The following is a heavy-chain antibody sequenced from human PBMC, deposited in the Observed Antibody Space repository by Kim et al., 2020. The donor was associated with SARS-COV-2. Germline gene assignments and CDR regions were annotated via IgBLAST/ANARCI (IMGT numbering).Heavy chain of an antibody. CDR2: GRT. D-gene: IGHD6-13*01. J-gene: IGHJ4*02. Sequence: GRTNYNPSLKSRVIISVDTSKNQFSLKLSSVTAADTAVYYCARLADDYWGQGTLVTVSS. V-gene: IGHV4-34*01. CDR3: ARLADDY.